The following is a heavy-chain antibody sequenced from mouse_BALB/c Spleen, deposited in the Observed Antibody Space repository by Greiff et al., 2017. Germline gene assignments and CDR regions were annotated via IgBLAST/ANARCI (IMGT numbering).Heavy chain of an antibody. J-gene: IGHJ4*01. Sequence: EVQLVESGGGLVQPGGSRKLSCAASGFTFSSFGMHWVRQAPEKGLEWVAYISSGSSTIYYADTVKGRFTISRDNPKNTLFLQMTSLRSEDTAMYYCARYGSYDAMDYWGQGTSVTVSS. V-gene: IGHV5-17*02. CDR1: GFTFSSFG. D-gene: IGHD1-1*02. CDR3: ARYGSYDAMDY. CDR2: ISSGSSTI.